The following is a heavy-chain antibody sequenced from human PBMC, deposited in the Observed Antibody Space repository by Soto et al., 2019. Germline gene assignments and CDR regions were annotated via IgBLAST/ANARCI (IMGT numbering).Heavy chain of an antibody. D-gene: IGHD6-6*01. J-gene: IGHJ4*02. CDR2: SYHSGST. CDR3: ARRGWGSSSFFDY. V-gene: IGHV4-39*01. CDR1: GASITSLYYY. Sequence: SETLSLTCTVSGASITSLYYYWGWIRQPPGEGLEWIGSSYHSGSTYYAPSLMSRVAMSADTSKNQFSLKLNSVTAADTAVYYCARRGWGSSSFFDYWGQGTLVTVSS.